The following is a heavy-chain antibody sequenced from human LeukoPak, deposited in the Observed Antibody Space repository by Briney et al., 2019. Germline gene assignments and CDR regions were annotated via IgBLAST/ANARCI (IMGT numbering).Heavy chain of an antibody. V-gene: IGHV1-46*01. J-gene: IGHJ3*02. CDR1: GYTFTSYY. CDR3: AGVGVPLPDI. Sequence: APVKVSCKASGYTFTSYYMHWVRQAPGQGLEWMGIINPSGGSTSYAQKFQGRVTMTRDMSTSTVYMELSSLRSEDTAVYYCAGVGVPLPDIWGQGTMVTVSS. CDR2: INPSGGST. D-gene: IGHD1-26*01.